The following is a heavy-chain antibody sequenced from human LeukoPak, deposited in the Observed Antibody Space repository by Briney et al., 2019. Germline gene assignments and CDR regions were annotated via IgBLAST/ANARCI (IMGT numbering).Heavy chain of an antibody. Sequence: GESLKISCKGSGYNFTRYWIAWVRQMPGKGLERMGIIYPGDSDTRYSPSFQGQVTISADKSISTAYLQWSSLKASDTAMYYCARHTTTVTPRYFDYWGQGTLVTVSS. CDR3: ARHTTTVTPRYFDY. J-gene: IGHJ4*02. D-gene: IGHD4-17*01. CDR2: IYPGDSDT. CDR1: GYNFTRYW. V-gene: IGHV5-51*01.